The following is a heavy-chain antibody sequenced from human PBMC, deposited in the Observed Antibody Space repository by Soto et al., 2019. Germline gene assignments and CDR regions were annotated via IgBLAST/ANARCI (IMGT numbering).Heavy chain of an antibody. V-gene: IGHV3-23*01. CDR2: ISRYGDIT. J-gene: IGHJ4*02. D-gene: IGHD3-22*01. CDR1: GFTFNIYA. Sequence: GSLRLSCAASGFTFNIYAMTWVRQAPGKGLEWVSAISRYGDITYYADSVEGRFTISRDNSKNTLYLQMNSLRAEDTAVYYCAKDRYLDHDSRAYLFDNWGQGTLVTVSS. CDR3: AKDRYLDHDSRAYLFDN.